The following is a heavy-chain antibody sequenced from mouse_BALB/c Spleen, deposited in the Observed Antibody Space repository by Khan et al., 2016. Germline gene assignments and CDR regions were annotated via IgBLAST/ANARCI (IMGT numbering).Heavy chain of an antibody. CDR3: AMRGLWLRRYYFDY. CDR2: IYPGSGST. D-gene: IGHD2-2*01. V-gene: IGHV1-81*01. Sequence: QVQLQQSGPELVKPGASVKMSCKASGYTFTDYVISWVKQRTGQGLEWIGEIYPGSGSTYYNEKFKGKATLTADKSSNTAYMQLSSLTSEDSAVYFWAMRGLWLRRYYFDYWGQGTTLTVSS. J-gene: IGHJ2*01. CDR1: GYTFTDYV.